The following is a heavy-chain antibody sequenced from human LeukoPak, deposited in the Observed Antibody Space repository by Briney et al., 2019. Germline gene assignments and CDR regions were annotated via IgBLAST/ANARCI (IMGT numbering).Heavy chain of an antibody. CDR1: GGSISSYY. V-gene: IGHV4-4*09. J-gene: IGHJ4*02. CDR3: ARTYSTSSNFDY. D-gene: IGHD2-2*01. Sequence: SETLSLTCTVSGGSISSYYWSWIRQPPGKGLEWIGYIYSSGSTNYNLSLKSRVTISVDTSKEQFSLKLSSVTAADTALYYCARTYSTSSNFDYWGQGTLVTVSS. CDR2: IYSSGST.